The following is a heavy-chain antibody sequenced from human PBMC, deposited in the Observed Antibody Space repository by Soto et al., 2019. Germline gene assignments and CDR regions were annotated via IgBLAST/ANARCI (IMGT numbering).Heavy chain of an antibody. CDR2: IYWASSRI. CDR3: TKDMTAGGADV. D-gene: IGHD2-21*01. Sequence: EVPLVESGGGLVQPGGSLTLSCAASGFSSDDYAMHWVRQAPGKGLEWVSGIYWASSRIGYADSVKGRFTTSRDNAKNSLYLQMNSLRVDDTALYYCTKDMTAGGADVWGKGTMVTVSS. J-gene: IGHJ6*04. CDR1: GFSSDDYA. V-gene: IGHV3-9*02.